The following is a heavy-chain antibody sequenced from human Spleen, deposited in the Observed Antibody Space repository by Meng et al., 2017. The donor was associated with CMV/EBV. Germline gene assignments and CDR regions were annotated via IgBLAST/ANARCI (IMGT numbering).Heavy chain of an antibody. Sequence: GESLKISCAASGFTFSSYAMSWVRQAPGKGLEWVSGISASGGSTYYADSVKGRFTISRDISKNTLYLRMDSLRAEDTAVYFCARDVQYNFNDNYLDYWGQGTLVTVSS. CDR1: GFTFSSYA. J-gene: IGHJ4*02. CDR3: ARDVQYNFNDNYLDY. CDR2: ISASGGST. D-gene: IGHD1-1*01. V-gene: IGHV3-23*01.